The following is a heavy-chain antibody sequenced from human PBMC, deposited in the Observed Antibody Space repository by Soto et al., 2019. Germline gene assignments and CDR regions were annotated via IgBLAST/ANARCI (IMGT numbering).Heavy chain of an antibody. D-gene: IGHD5-18*01. CDR3: AGPGYSSQDY. Sequence: VQLLESGGGLVQPGGSLRLSCAASGFTFSSFALSWVRQAPGKGLQWVSAISGSGGGTDYAESVEGRFTISRDNSKNTLFLQMNSLRAEDTAIYYCAGPGYSSQDYWGQGTLVTVSS. J-gene: IGHJ4*02. CDR2: ISGSGGGT. CDR1: GFTFSSFA. V-gene: IGHV3-23*01.